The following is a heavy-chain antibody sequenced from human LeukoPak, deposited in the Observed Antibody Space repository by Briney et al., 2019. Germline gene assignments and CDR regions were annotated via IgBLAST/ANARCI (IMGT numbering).Heavy chain of an antibody. V-gene: IGHV5-51*01. D-gene: IGHD2-8*02. CDR3: ARLGYCTGTSCGRDDLYFDY. Sequence: GESLKISCKGSGYSYTSYWIAWVRQMPGKGREWMGIIFPGASDTTYSPSFQGQVTISADKSISTAYLQWSSLRASDTAMYYCARLGYCTGTSCGRDDLYFDYWGQGTLVTVSS. J-gene: IGHJ4*02. CDR2: IFPGASDT. CDR1: GYSYTSYW.